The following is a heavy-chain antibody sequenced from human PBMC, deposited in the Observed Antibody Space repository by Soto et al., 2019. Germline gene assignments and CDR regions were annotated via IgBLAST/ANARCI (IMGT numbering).Heavy chain of an antibody. D-gene: IGHD5-12*01. V-gene: IGHV1-69*01. CDR1: GGTFSSYA. Sequence: QVQLVQSGAEVKKPGSSVKVSCKASGGTFSSYAISWVRQAPGQGLEWMGGIIPIFGTANYAQKFQGRVTITADESTSTAYMELSSLRSDDTGVYYCARESDGYNWNYYYGRDVWGQGTTVTV. J-gene: IGHJ6*02. CDR3: ARESDGYNWNYYYGRDV. CDR2: IIPIFGTA.